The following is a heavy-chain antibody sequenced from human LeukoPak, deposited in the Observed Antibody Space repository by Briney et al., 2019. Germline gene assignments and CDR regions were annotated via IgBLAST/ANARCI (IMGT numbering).Heavy chain of an antibody. CDR1: GGSISNYY. CDR3: ASPASSGYSHFDY. V-gene: IGHV4-59*07. D-gene: IGHD3-22*01. Sequence: PSDTLSLTCTVSGGSISNYYWSWIRQPTGKGLEGIGYMYYSGSTNYNPSLKSRVTISVDTSTTQFSLKLRSVIAADTAVSHCASPASSGYSHFDYWGQGTLVTVSS. J-gene: IGHJ4*02. CDR2: MYYSGST.